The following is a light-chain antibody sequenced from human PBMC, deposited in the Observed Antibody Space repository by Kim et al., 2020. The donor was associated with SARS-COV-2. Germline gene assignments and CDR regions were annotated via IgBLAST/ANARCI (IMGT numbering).Light chain of an antibody. CDR3: CSRDSTAKDYV. Sequence: ALGQTVRNTCQGDSLRKSYASWYQQKPGQAPILVMSDENNRPSGIPDRFSGSSSGSTASLTITGAQAEDEADYYCCSRDSTAKDYVFGTGTKVTVL. V-gene: IGLV3-19*01. CDR2: DEN. CDR1: SLRKSY. J-gene: IGLJ1*01.